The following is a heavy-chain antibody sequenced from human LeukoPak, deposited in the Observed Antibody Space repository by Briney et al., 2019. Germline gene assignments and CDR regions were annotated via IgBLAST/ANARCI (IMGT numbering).Heavy chain of an antibody. Sequence: PGGSLRLSCAASGFTFSSYAMSWVRQAPGKGLEWVSVIYSGGSTYYADSVKGRFTISRDNSKNTLYLQMNSLRAEDTAVYYCAKEGSSGTFDYWGQGTLVTVSS. CDR3: AKEGSSGTFDY. D-gene: IGHD1-1*01. J-gene: IGHJ4*02. CDR2: IYSGGST. V-gene: IGHV3-23*03. CDR1: GFTFSSYA.